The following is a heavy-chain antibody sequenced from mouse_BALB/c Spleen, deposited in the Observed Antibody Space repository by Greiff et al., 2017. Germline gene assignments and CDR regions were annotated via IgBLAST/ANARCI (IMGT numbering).Heavy chain of an antibody. D-gene: IGHD1-1*02. CDR1: GYTFTSYY. V-gene: IGHV1S56*01. CDR2: IYPGNVNT. CDR3: ARFGGNYLYYYAMDY. Sequence: QVQLQQSGPELVKPGASVRISCKASGYTFTSYYIHWVKQRPGQGLEWIGWIYPGNVNTKYNEKFKGKATLTADKSSSTAYMQLSSLTSEDSAVYYCARFGGNYLYYYAMDYWGQGTSVTVSS. J-gene: IGHJ4*01.